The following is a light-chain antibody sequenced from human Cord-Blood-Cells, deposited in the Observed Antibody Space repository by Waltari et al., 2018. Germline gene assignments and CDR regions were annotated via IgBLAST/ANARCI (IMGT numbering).Light chain of an antibody. V-gene: IGKV1-5*03. CDR2: KAS. CDR3: QQYNSYATWT. CDR1: QSISSW. Sequence: DLQMTQSPSTLSASVGDRVTIPCRASQSISSWLAWYQQKPGKAPKLLIYKASSLESGVPSRFSGSGSGTEFTLTISSLQPDDFATYYCQQYNSYATWTFGQGTKVEIK. J-gene: IGKJ1*01.